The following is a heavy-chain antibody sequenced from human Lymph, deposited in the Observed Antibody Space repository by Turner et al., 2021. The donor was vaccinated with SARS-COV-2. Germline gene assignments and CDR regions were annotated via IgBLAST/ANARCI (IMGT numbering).Heavy chain of an antibody. CDR1: GFTFSTYA. CDR2: ISYDGSNK. J-gene: IGHJ6*02. V-gene: IGHV3-30*04. D-gene: IGHD3-10*01. Sequence: QVQLVESGGGVVQPGRSLRLPCAASGFTFSTYALHWVRQAAGKGMEWGEVISYDGSNKYYADSVKGRFTISRDNSKNTLYLQMNSLRAEDTAVYYCARYGSGGYFYYGLDVWGQGTTVTVSS. CDR3: ARYGSGGYFYYGLDV.